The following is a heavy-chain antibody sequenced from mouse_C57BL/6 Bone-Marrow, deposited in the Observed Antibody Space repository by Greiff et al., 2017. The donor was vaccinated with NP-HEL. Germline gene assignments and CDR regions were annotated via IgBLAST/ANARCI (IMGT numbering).Heavy chain of an antibody. CDR3: ARRTGTDYYAMDY. V-gene: IGHV1-18*01. J-gene: IGHJ4*01. D-gene: IGHD4-1*01. Sequence: EVKLMESGPELVKPGASVKIPCKASGYTFTDYNMDWVKQSHGKSLEWIGDINPNNGGTIYNQKFKGKATLTVDKSSSTAYMELRSLTSEDTAVYYCARRTGTDYYAMDYWGQGTSVTVSS. CDR1: GYTFTDYN. CDR2: INPNNGGT.